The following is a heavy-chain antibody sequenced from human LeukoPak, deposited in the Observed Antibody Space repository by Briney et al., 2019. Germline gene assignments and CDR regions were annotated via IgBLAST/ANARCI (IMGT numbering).Heavy chain of an antibody. CDR2: ITDSDSGT. V-gene: IGHV3-23*01. CDR1: GFTFRSYA. D-gene: IGHD6-13*01. Sequence: GGSLRLSCAASGFTFRSYAMSWVRQAPGKGLEWVSGITDSDSGTYYADSVKGRFTISRDNSKNTLYMQMNSLRAEDTAVYYCAKAYGYSSSWTSNYYFYGLDVWGQGTTVTVSS. CDR3: AKAYGYSSSWTSNYYFYGLDV. J-gene: IGHJ6*02.